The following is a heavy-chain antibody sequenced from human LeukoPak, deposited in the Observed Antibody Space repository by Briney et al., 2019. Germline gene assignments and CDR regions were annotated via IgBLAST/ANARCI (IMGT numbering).Heavy chain of an antibody. Sequence: GGSLRLSCAASGFTVSSNYMSWVRQAPGKGLEWVSVIYSGGSTYYADFVKGRFTISRDISENTVSLQINSLRAEDTALYYCARGAEVDGQHYYYYGMDVWGQGTTVTVSS. D-gene: IGHD3-9*01. CDR1: GFTVSSNY. CDR2: IYSGGST. J-gene: IGHJ6*02. CDR3: ARGAEVDGQHYYYYGMDV. V-gene: IGHV3-53*01.